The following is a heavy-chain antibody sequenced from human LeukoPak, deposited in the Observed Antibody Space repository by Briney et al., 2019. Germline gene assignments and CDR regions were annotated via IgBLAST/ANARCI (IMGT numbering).Heavy chain of an antibody. Sequence: SVKVSCKASGGTFSSYAISWVRQAPGQGLEWMGGVIPIFGTANYAQKFQGRVTITADESTSTAYMELSSLRSEDTAVYYCAREGGSYYYFDYWGQGTLVTVSS. CDR2: VIPIFGTA. J-gene: IGHJ4*02. CDR3: AREGGSYYYFDY. V-gene: IGHV1-69*13. D-gene: IGHD1-26*01. CDR1: GGTFSSYA.